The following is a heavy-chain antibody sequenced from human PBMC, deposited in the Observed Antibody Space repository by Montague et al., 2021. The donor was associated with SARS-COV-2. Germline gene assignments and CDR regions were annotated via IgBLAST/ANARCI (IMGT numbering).Heavy chain of an antibody. CDR1: GGSISSSSYY. J-gene: IGHJ3*02. V-gene: IGHV4-39*01. D-gene: IGHD3-22*01. Sequence: SETLSLTCTVSGGSISSSSYYWGWIRQPPGKGLEWSGSIYYTRSTYYNPSLKSLVTISVDTSKNQFSLKVSSVTAADTAVYYCESHGYYETYDAFDIWGQGTMVTVSS. CDR3: ESHGYYETYDAFDI. CDR2: IYYTRST.